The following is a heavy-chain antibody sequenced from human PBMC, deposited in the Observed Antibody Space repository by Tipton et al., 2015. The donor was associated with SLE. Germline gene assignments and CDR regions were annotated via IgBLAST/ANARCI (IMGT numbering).Heavy chain of an antibody. CDR2: VSSSGST. J-gene: IGHJ5*02. CDR3: AKDAHYNWLISGNWFDP. D-gene: IGHD3-9*01. V-gene: IGHV4-4*07. Sequence: TLSLTCIVSGGSISTNYWSWIRQPAGKGLEWIGRVSSSGSTDYNPSLESRVTMPIDTSKNEFSLKLRSVTAADTAIYYCAKDAHYNWLISGNWFDPWGQGSLVTVSS. CDR1: GGSISTNY.